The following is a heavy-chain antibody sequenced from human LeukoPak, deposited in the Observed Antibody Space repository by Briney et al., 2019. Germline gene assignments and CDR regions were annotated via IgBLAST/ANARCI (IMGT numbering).Heavy chain of an antibody. D-gene: IGHD1-26*01. Sequence: SETLSLTCAVYGGSFSSYYWGWIRQPPGKGLEWIGSIYYSGSTYYNPSLKSRVTISVDTSKNQFSLKLSSVTAADTAVYYCARRGGSGSYHFDYWGQGTLVTVSS. V-gene: IGHV4-39*07. CDR3: ARRGGSGSYHFDY. CDR1: GGSFSSYY. CDR2: IYYSGST. J-gene: IGHJ4*02.